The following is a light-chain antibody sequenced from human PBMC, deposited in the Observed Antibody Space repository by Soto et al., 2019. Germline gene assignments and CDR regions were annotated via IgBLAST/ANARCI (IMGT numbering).Light chain of an antibody. CDR1: QGISSY. J-gene: IGKJ1*01. CDR2: AAS. V-gene: IGKV1-8*01. Sequence: AIRMTQSPSSFSASTGDRVPITCRASQGISSYLAWYQQKPGKAPELMIYAASTLQSGVPSRFSGSGSGTDFTLTISCLQSEDVTTYYCQQYYSFPPTFGQGTKVDIK. CDR3: QQYYSFPPT.